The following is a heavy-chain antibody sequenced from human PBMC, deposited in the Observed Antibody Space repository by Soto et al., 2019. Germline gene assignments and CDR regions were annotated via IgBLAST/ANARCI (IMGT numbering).Heavy chain of an antibody. J-gene: IGHJ6*03. CDR2: IYYSGST. Sequence: SETLSLTCHVSGDSISSYYWSWIRQSPGKGLEWIGYIYYSGSTNYNPSLKSRVIISVDTSKNQFSLQLSSVTAADTAVYYCVRRAVTPGNYYYYMDVWGKGTTVTVSS. CDR3: VRRAVTPGNYYYYMDV. CDR1: GDSISSYY. V-gene: IGHV4-59*08. D-gene: IGHD3-10*01.